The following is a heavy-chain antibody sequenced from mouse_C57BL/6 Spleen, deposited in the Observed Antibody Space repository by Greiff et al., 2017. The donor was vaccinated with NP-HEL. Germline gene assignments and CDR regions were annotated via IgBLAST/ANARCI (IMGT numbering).Heavy chain of an antibody. CDR2: ISYDGSN. CDR1: GYSSTSGYY. V-gene: IGHV3-6*01. Sequence: DVQLQESGPGLVKPSQSLALTCSVTGYSSTSGYYWNWIRQFPGNKLEWMGYISYDGSNNYNPSLKNRISITRDTSKNQFFLKLNSVTTEDTATYYCARETAYYYGSSHPSHHSAQLTPLTVSS. D-gene: IGHD1-1*01. CDR3: ARETAYYYGSSHPSHH. J-gene: IGHJ2*01.